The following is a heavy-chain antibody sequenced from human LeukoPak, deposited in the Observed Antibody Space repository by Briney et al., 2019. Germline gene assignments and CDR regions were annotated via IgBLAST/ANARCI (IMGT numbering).Heavy chain of an antibody. Sequence: GGSLRLSCVASGFTFGKYWMTWVRQAPGKGLEWVAIIKPDGSEKYYVDSVKGRFTISRDNAENSLFLQMNGLRPEDTAVFYCARGQYTDGLSYWGQGTLVTVSS. CDR3: ARGQYTDGLSY. D-gene: IGHD5-24*01. CDR2: IKPDGSEK. CDR1: GFTFGKYW. J-gene: IGHJ4*02. V-gene: IGHV3-7*03.